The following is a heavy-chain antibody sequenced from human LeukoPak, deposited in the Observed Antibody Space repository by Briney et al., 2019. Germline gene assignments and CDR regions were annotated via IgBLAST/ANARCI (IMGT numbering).Heavy chain of an antibody. D-gene: IGHD5-18*01. J-gene: IGHJ5*02. Sequence: SETLSLTCTVSGGSISSYYWSWIRQPPGKGLEWIGYIYYSGSTNYNPSLKSRVTISVDTSKNQFSLKLSSVTAADTAVYYCARRAMAYTWFDPWGQGTLVTVSS. CDR2: IYYSGST. CDR3: ARRAMAYTWFDP. CDR1: GGSISSYY. V-gene: IGHV4-59*01.